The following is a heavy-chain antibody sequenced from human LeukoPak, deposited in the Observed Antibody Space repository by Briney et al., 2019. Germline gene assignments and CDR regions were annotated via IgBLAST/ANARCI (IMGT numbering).Heavy chain of an antibody. Sequence: GGSLRLSCAASGFTFSSFAMSWVRQAPGKGLEWVSAISGSGGSTYYADSVRGRFTISRDNSKNTLYLQMSSLRAEDTAVYYCAASLPNIVVVPAAKGPFGSWGQGTLVTVSS. V-gene: IGHV3-23*01. CDR3: AASLPNIVVVPAAKGPFGS. J-gene: IGHJ5*02. CDR1: GFTFSSFA. CDR2: ISGSGGST. D-gene: IGHD2-2*01.